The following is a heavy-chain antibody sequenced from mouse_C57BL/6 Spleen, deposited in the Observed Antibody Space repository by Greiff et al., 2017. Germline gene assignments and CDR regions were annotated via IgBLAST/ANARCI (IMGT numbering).Heavy chain of an antibody. Sequence: VQLQESGPGLVAPSQSLSITCTVSGFSLTSYGVSWVRQPPGKGLEWLGVIWGDGSTNYHSAHISRLSISKDNSKGQVFLKLNSLQTDDTATYYCAKGIYYYGSSYRYYAMDYWGQGTSVTVSS. CDR1: GFSLTSYG. CDR2: IWGDGST. J-gene: IGHJ4*01. D-gene: IGHD1-1*01. CDR3: AKGIYYYGSSYRYYAMDY. V-gene: IGHV2-3*01.